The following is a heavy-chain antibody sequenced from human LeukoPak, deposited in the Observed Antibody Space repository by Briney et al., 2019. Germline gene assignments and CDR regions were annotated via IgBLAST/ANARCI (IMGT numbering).Heavy chain of an antibody. CDR3: ARGGRAGDYGYYFDY. Sequence: SETLSLTCTVSGGSITSYYWSWIRHFPGKGLEWIGYFYYSGTTNYNPSLKSRVTISVDTSKNQFSLILYSVTAADTAFYYCARGGRAGDYGYYFDYWGRGTLVTVSS. D-gene: IGHD4-17*01. CDR1: GGSITSYY. CDR2: FYYSGTT. V-gene: IGHV4-59*01. J-gene: IGHJ4*02.